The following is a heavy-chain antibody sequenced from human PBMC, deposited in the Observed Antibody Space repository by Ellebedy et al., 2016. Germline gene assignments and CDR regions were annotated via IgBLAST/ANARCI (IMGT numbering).Heavy chain of an antibody. CDR2: IYSGGST. D-gene: IGHD2-2*01. V-gene: IGHV3-66*01. J-gene: IGHJ4*02. Sequence: GESLKISCAASGFTVSSNYMSWVRQAPGKGPEWVSVIYSGGSTYYADSVKGRFTISRDNSKNTLYLQMNSLRAEDTAVYYCARDHCSSTSCYVDYWGQGTLVTVSS. CDR1: GFTVSSNY. CDR3: ARDHCSSTSCYVDY.